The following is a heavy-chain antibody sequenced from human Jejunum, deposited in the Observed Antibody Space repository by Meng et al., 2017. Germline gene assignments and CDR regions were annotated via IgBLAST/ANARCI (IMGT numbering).Heavy chain of an antibody. CDR1: GFTFSDYS. CDR2: ISSLSYSS. J-gene: IGHJ4*02. D-gene: IGHD6-19*01. Sequence: GGSLRLSCAASGFTFSDYSMNWVRQAPGKGLVWVSYISSLSYSSTYADSVKGRFTISRDKAKNLLYLQMNSLTTEDTGLYYCARDSASSGYDYFDNWGQGTLVTVSS. V-gene: IGHV3-21*01. CDR3: ARDSASSGYDYFDN.